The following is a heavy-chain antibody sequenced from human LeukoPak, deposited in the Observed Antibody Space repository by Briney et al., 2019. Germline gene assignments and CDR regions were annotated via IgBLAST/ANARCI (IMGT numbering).Heavy chain of an antibody. V-gene: IGHV3-48*03. CDR3: ARDVSYYGGDWFDP. CDR1: GFTFSRCG. D-gene: IGHD4-23*01. Sequence: GMSLRLSCAASGFTFSRCGMHWVRQAPGTGPAWVAVIRSDANTRYYADSVKGRFTISRDNAKNSLYLQMNSLRGEDTAVYYCARDVSYYGGDWFDPWGQGTLVTVSS. CDR2: IRSDANTR. J-gene: IGHJ5*02.